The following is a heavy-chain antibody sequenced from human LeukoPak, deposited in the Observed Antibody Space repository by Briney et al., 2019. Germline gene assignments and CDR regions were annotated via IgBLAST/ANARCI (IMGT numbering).Heavy chain of an antibody. CDR3: AKSDDSSGYYYGIVY. D-gene: IGHD3-22*01. Sequence: GGSLRLSCAASGFTFSSYAMNWVRKAPGKGLEWVSAISGSGGSTYYADSVKGRFTISRDNSKNTLYLQMNSLRAEDTAVYNCAKSDDSSGYYYGIVYWGQGTLVTVSS. CDR1: GFTFSSYA. J-gene: IGHJ4*02. CDR2: ISGSGGST. V-gene: IGHV3-23*01.